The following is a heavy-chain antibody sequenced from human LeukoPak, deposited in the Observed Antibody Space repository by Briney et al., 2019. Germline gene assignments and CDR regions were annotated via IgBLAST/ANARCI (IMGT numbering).Heavy chain of an antibody. CDR3: AREGYYGSGSPPSLYFDY. CDR2: TSSDLNVK. J-gene: IGHJ4*02. V-gene: IGHV3-30*03. Sequence: PGRSLRLSCAASGFIFSDYGIHWVRQAPGKGLEWVAVTSSDLNVKLYADSVKGRFTISRDNSRSTLYLQMNSLRPEDTAIYYCAREGYYGSGSPPSLYFDYWGQGTLVTVSS. CDR1: GFIFSDYG. D-gene: IGHD3-10*01.